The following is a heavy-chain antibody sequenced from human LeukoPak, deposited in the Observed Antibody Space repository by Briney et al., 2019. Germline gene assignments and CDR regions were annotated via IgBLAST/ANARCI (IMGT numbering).Heavy chain of an antibody. Sequence: GGSLRLSCAASGFTFSSYGMHWVRQAPGKGLEWVAFIRYDGSNKYYADSVKGRFTISRDNSNNTLYLQMNSLRAEDTAVYYCAKAIAVAGKALGYWGQGTLVTVSS. J-gene: IGHJ4*02. CDR1: GFTFSSYG. CDR3: AKAIAVAGKALGY. CDR2: IRYDGSNK. D-gene: IGHD6-19*01. V-gene: IGHV3-30*02.